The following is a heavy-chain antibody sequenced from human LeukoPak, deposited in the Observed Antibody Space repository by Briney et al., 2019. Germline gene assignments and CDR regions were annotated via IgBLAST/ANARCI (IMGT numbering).Heavy chain of an antibody. Sequence: QPGCPHRPSFEAPGLTFNTCAMSWARQSPGKGLEWVSAISESGSGTYYADSVKGRFTTSRDNAKNSLYLQMNSPRAEDTAVYYCARVGTSSNYYYYMDVWGKGTTVTVSS. CDR1: GLTFNTCA. V-gene: IGHV3-23*01. CDR3: ARVGTSSNYYYYMDV. J-gene: IGHJ6*03. D-gene: IGHD1-1*01. CDR2: ISESGSGT.